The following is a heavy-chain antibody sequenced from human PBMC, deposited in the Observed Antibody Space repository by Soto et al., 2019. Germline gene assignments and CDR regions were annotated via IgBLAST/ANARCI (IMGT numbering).Heavy chain of an antibody. V-gene: IGHV1-2*04. D-gene: IGHD2-21*02. Sequence: QVQLLQSGAEVKKPGASVKVSCKASGYTFIDYYMHWVRQAPGQGPEWMGCINPKGGGTKYAQKFQDWVTMSWDTSISTAYLELNRLRSDATAVYYCARESVALTKDFYYWGQGPLVTISS. CDR2: INPKGGGT. J-gene: IGHJ4*02. CDR1: GYTFIDYY. CDR3: ARESVALTKDFYY.